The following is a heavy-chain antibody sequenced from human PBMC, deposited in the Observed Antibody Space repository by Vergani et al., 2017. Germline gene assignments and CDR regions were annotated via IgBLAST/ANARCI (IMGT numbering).Heavy chain of an antibody. CDR1: GFTFDDYA. V-gene: IGHV3-9*01. D-gene: IGHD6-6*01. CDR3: AKVAYSSSSLYYYYYMDV. Sequence: QLVESGGGLVQPGRSLRLSCAASGFTFDDYAMHWVRQAPGKGLEWVSGISWNSGSIGYADSVKGRFTISRDNAKNSLYLQMNSLRAEDTALYYCAKVAYSSSSLYYYYYMDVWGKGTTVTVSS. CDR2: ISWNSGSI. J-gene: IGHJ6*03.